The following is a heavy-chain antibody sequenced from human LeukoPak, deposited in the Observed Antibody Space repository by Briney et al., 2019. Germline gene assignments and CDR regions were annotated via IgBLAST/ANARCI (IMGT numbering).Heavy chain of an antibody. D-gene: IGHD6-13*01. CDR3: ARRLSGAAAGGY. CDR2: ISSSSSYI. CDR1: GFTFSSYS. Sequence: GGSLRLSCAASGFTFSSYSMNWVRQAPGKGLGWVSSISSSSSYIYYADSVKGRFTISRDNAKNSLYLQMNSLRAEDTAVYYCARRLSGAAAGGYWGQGTLVTVSS. V-gene: IGHV3-21*01. J-gene: IGHJ4*02.